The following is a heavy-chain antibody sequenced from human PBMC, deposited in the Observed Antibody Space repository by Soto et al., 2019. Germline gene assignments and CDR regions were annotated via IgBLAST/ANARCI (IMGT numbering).Heavy chain of an antibody. CDR2: IYHSGST. Sequence: QLQLQESGSGLVKPSQTLSLTCAVSGGSISSGGYSWSWIRQPPGKGLEWIGYIYHSGSTYYNPSLKTRAPISVDRSKTQFSLKLSSVPAADTAVYYCASAEGGIFDYWGQGTLVTVSS. J-gene: IGHJ4*02. CDR1: GGSISSGGYS. CDR3: ASAEGGIFDY. V-gene: IGHV4-30-2*01.